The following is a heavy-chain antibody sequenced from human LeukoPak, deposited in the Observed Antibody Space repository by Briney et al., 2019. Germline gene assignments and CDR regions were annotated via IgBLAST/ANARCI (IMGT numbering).Heavy chain of an antibody. CDR3: ARVAGSCSSTRCLRGGYYYYGMDV. D-gene: IGHD2-2*01. J-gene: IGHJ6*02. V-gene: IGHV5-51*01. Sequence: GESLKISCKASGYSFTSYWIGWVRQMPGKGLEWMGIIYPGDSDTRYSPSFQGQVTISADKSISTAYLQWISLKASDTAIYYRARVAGSCSSTRCLRGGYYYYGMDVWGQGTTVTVSS. CDR2: IYPGDSDT. CDR1: GYSFTSYW.